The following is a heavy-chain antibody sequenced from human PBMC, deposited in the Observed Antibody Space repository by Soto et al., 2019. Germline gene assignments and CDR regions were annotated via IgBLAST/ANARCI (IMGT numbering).Heavy chain of an antibody. Sequence: SQTLSLTCAISGDSVSSNSAAWNWIRPSPSRGLEWLGSTYYRSKWYNDYAVSVKSRITINPDTSKHQFSLQLNSVTPEDTAVYYCERDHSGQITIFGVAHYGMDVWGQGTTVTV. V-gene: IGHV6-1*01. D-gene: IGHD3-3*01. CDR3: ERDHSGQITIFGVAHYGMDV. CDR1: GDSVSSNSAA. CDR2: TYYRSKWYN. J-gene: IGHJ6*02.